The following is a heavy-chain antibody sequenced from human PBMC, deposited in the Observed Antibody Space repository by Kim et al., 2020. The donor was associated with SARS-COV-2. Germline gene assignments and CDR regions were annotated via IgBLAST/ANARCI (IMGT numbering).Heavy chain of an antibody. CDR3: VRDLVWSGGHNDY. J-gene: IGHJ4*02. CDR1: GFTFSSHW. CDR2: IKTDGTET. V-gene: IGHV3-7*05. Sequence: GGSLRLSCAASGFTFSSHWMSWFRQAPGKCLEWVGNIKTDGTETYYLESRRGRFTITRDNAPNSLYLQMIDLRHDDTDVYYCVRDLVWSGGHNDYWGQGTLATVS. D-gene: IGHD3-10*01.